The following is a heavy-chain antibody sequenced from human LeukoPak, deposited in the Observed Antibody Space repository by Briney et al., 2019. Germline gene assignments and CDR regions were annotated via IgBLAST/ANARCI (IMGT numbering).Heavy chain of an antibody. CDR1: GFTFSSYG. D-gene: IGHD3-22*01. Sequence: GGSLRLSCAASGFTFSSYGMHWVRQAPGKGLEWVAFIRYDGSNKYYADSVKGRFTISRDNSKNTLYLQMSSLRVEDTALYYCARGGYYYDSSGYFYADYWGQGTLVTVSS. V-gene: IGHV3-30*02. J-gene: IGHJ4*02. CDR2: IRYDGSNK. CDR3: ARGGYYYDSSGYFYADY.